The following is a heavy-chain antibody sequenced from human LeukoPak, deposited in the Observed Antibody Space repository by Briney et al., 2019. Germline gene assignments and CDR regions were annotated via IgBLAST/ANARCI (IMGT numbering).Heavy chain of an antibody. V-gene: IGHV1-46*01. CDR3: ARAIPGDAFDI. CDR2: INPSGGST. Sequence: GASVKVSCKASGYTFTGYYMHWVRQAPGQGLEWMGWINPSGGSTSYAQKFQGRVTMTRDTSTSTVYMELSSLRSEDTAVYYCARAIPGDAFDIWGQGTMVTVSS. J-gene: IGHJ3*02. D-gene: IGHD2-2*02. CDR1: GYTFTGYY.